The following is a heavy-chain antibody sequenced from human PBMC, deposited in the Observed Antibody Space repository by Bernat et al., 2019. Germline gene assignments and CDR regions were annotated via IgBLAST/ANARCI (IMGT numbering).Heavy chain of an antibody. CDR3: ARGLGGF. CDR2: IKHDGGEK. J-gene: IGHJ4*02. Sequence: EVQLVESGGGLVQPGGSLRLSCSASGFTFSTYWMIWVRQAPGKGLEWVANIKHDGGEKYYVDSVKGRFSISRDNAKNTLYMQMNSLRGEDTAVYYCARGLGGFWGQGTLVTVSS. V-gene: IGHV3-7*03. CDR1: GFTFSTYW.